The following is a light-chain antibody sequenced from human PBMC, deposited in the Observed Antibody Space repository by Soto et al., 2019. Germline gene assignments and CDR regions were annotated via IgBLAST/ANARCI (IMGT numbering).Light chain of an antibody. Sequence: DIVMTQSPDSLAVSLGERATINCKSSQSILYSSNNKNCLAWYQQKPGQPPKLLIYWASSRESGVPDRFRGSVSGTDFTLTISSLQAEDVAIYYCQQYYSAPWTFGQGTKVEIK. CDR3: QQYYSAPWT. V-gene: IGKV4-1*01. CDR1: QSILYSSNNKNC. CDR2: WAS. J-gene: IGKJ1*01.